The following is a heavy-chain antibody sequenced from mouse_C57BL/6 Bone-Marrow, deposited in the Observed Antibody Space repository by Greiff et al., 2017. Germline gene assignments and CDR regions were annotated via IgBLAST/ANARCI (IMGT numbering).Heavy chain of an antibody. V-gene: IGHV1-54*01. J-gene: IGHJ3*01. CDR1: GFAFTNYL. CDR3: ARKGLRYCSSYGFAY. Sequence: QVQLQQSGAELVRPGPSVTVSCTASGFAFTNYLIEWVKQRPGQGLEWIGVINPGSGGTYYNEKFKGKATMTADKSSSTAYMQLSSLTSEDSAVYFCARKGLRYCSSYGFAYWGQGTLVTVSA. CDR2: INPGSGGT. D-gene: IGHD1-1*01.